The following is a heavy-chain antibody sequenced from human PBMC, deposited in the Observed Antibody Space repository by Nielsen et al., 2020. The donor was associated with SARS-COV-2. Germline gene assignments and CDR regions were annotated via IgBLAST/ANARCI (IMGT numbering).Heavy chain of an antibody. Sequence: WIRQPPGKGLEWVANIKQDGSEKYYVDSVKGRFTISRDNAKNSLYLQMNSLRAEDTAVYYCARDSYDYVWGSYRYGYYFDYWGQGTLVTVSS. V-gene: IGHV3-7*01. D-gene: IGHD3-16*02. CDR2: IKQDGSEK. CDR3: ARDSYDYVWGSYRYGYYFDY. J-gene: IGHJ4*02.